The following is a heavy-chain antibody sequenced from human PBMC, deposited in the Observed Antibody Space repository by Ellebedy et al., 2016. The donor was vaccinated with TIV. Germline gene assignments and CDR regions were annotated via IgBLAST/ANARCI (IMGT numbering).Heavy chain of an antibody. J-gene: IGHJ5*02. CDR2: IIPIFGTA. Sequence: SVKVSXXASGYTFTSYGISWVRQAPGQGLEWMGWIIPIFGTANYAQKFQGRVTITADESTSTAYMELSSLRSEDTAVYYCAREDYDSSGSTWGQGTLVTVSS. CDR3: AREDYDSSGST. V-gene: IGHV1-69*13. CDR1: GYTFTSYG. D-gene: IGHD3-22*01.